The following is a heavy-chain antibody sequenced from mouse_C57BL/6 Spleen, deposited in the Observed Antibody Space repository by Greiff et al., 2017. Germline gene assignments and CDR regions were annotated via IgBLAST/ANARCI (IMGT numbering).Heavy chain of an antibody. CDR3: ARFPGYYGSGPLGCFDV. CDR2: ISSGSSTI. D-gene: IGHD1-1*01. CDR1: GFTFSDYG. V-gene: IGHV5-17*01. Sequence: EVQVVESGGGLVKPGGSLKLTCAASGFTFSDYGMHWVRQAPEKGLVWVAYISSGSSTIYYAATVKGRFTISRDNSKNTLFLQMTSLRSEDTAMYYGARFPGYYGSGPLGCFDVWGTGTTVTVSA. J-gene: IGHJ1*03.